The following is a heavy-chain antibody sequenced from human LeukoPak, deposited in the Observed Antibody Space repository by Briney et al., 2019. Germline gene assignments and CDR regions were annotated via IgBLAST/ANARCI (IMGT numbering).Heavy chain of an antibody. CDR1: GYTFTSYD. CDR2: MNPNSGNT. J-gene: IGHJ5*02. D-gene: IGHD3-9*01. V-gene: IGHV1-8*01. Sequence: ASVKVSCKASGYTFTSYDINWVRQATGQGLEWMGWMNPNSGNTGYAQKFQGRVTMTRNTSISTAYMELSSLRSGDTAVYYCAKIDYDILTGYPNWFDPWGQGTLVTVSS. CDR3: AKIDYDILTGYPNWFDP.